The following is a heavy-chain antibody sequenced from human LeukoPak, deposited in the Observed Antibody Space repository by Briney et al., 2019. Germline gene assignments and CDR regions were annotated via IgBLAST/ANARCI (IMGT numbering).Heavy chain of an antibody. CDR1: GGSFSGYY. J-gene: IGHJ3*02. CDR2: INHSGST. Sequence: PSETLSLTCAVYGGSFSGYYWSWIRQPPGKGLEWIGEINHSGSTNYNPSLKSRVTISVDTSKNQFSLKLSSVTAADTAVYYCARRSMLWFGEPRAFDIWGQGTMVTVSS. D-gene: IGHD3-10*01. V-gene: IGHV4-34*01. CDR3: ARRSMLWFGEPRAFDI.